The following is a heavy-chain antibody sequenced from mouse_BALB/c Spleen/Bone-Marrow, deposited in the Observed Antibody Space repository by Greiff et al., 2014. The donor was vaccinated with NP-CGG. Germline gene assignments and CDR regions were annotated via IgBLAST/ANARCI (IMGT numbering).Heavy chain of an antibody. CDR3: AIYYGNYYAMDY. J-gene: IGHJ4*01. Sequence: EVQRVESGAELVKPGASVRLSCTASGFNIKDTYMHWVKQRPEQGLEWIGRIDPANGNTKDDPKSQGKATITADTSSNTAYLQLSSLTSEDTAVYYCAIYYGNYYAMDYWGQGTSVTVSS. V-gene: IGHV14-3*02. D-gene: IGHD2-1*01. CDR2: IDPANGNT. CDR1: GFNIKDTY.